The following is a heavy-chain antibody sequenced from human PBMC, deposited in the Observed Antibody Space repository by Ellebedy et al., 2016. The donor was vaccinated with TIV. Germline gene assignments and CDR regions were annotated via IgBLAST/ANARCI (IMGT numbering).Heavy chain of an antibody. V-gene: IGHV3-15*01. Sequence: GESLKISCTGSGFTFSSAWMRWFRQAPGKGREWVGRIKSKADGGTTDDAAPVKGRFTISRDDSKNMMYLHMNSLKSEDAAVYYCATVSGCSGDNCWPATWGQGTLVTVSS. J-gene: IGHJ4*02. CDR1: GFTFSSAW. CDR3: ATVSGCSGDNCWPAT. CDR2: IKSKADGGTT. D-gene: IGHD2-15*01.